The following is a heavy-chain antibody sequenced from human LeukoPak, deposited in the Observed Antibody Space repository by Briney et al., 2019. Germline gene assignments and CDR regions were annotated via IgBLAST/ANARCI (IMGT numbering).Heavy chain of an antibody. CDR3: ARDLAGHYYGSGSSFDY. Sequence: GGSLRLSCAASGFTFSNYWMSWVRQAPGKGLEWVANIREDGSEKYYVDSVKGQYTISRDNAKNSLFLQMDSLRAEDTAVYYCARDLAGHYYGSGSSFDYWGQGTLVTVS. J-gene: IGHJ4*02. CDR1: GFTFSNYW. D-gene: IGHD3-10*01. V-gene: IGHV3-7*01. CDR2: IREDGSEK.